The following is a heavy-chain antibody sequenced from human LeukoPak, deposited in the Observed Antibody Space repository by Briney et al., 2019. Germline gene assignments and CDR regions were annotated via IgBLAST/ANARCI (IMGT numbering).Heavy chain of an antibody. V-gene: IGHV4-61*09. D-gene: IGHD6-19*01. CDR3: ARDRGTSSSLGYFYYCMDV. J-gene: IGHJ6*03. CDR2: IYTTGST. Sequence: SETLSLTCTVSGDSISSGTSYWSWIRQPAGKGREWIRHIYTTGSTHYNSSLKSRVTMSVDTSKNQFSLKLHSVTAAGTAVYYCARDRGTSSSLGYFYYCMDVWGKGTTVTVSS. CDR1: GDSISSGTSY.